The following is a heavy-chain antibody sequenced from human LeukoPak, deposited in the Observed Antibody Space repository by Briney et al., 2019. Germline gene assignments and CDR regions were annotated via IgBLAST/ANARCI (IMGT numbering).Heavy chain of an antibody. V-gene: IGHV1-8*01. D-gene: IGHD6-13*01. CDR2: VNANSGNT. CDR1: GYSFTSYD. J-gene: IGHJ6*03. CDR3: ARGGDGGYSSSLERVYYYYYYMDV. Sequence: SVTVSYKASGYSFTSYDINWLGQAPGQASEGMGWVNANSGNTGYAQKFQGRVTMTRNTSISTAYMELSSLRSEDTAVYYCARGGDGGYSSSLERVYYYYYYMDVWGKGTTVTVSS.